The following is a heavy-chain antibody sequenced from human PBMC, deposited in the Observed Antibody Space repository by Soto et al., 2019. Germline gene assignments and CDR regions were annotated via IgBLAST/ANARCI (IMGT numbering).Heavy chain of an antibody. D-gene: IGHD3-16*01. V-gene: IGHV4-4*02. J-gene: IGHJ6*02. CDR2: IYHTGHA. CDR3: ASKLGPYYYGLDV. CDR1: GDSITNNHW. Sequence: QMQLRESGPGLVKPSGTLSLTCTVYGDSITNNHWWTWVRQSPGKGPEMIGEIYHTGHANYNPSLNSRVAISVDKSKNQFSLTLHSVTAADTAVYYCASKLGPYYYGLDVWGQGTTVTVSS.